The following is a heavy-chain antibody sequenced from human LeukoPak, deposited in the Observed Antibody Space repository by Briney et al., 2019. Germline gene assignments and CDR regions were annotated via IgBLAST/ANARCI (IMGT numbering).Heavy chain of an antibody. Sequence: GGSLRLSCTASGFTFCDYAMSWFRQAPGKGLEWVGFIRSKAYGGTTEYAASVRGRFTISRDDSKSIAYLQMNSLKTEDTAVYYCTRATLNYFGVVTPAYWGQGTLVTVSS. J-gene: IGHJ4*02. CDR2: IRSKAYGGTT. V-gene: IGHV3-49*03. D-gene: IGHD3-3*01. CDR3: TRATLNYFGVVTPAY. CDR1: GFTFCDYA.